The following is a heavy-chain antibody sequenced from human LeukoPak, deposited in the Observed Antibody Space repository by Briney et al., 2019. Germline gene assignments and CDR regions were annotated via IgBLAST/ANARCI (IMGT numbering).Heavy chain of an antibody. CDR3: ASYPPTIGNAFDI. J-gene: IGHJ3*02. D-gene: IGHD1-26*01. V-gene: IGHV4-30-4*01. Sequence: SQTPSLTCTVSGGSISSGDYYWSWIRQPPGKGLEWIGYIYYSGSTYYNPSLKSRVTISVDTSKNQFSLKLSSVTAADTAVYYCASYPPTIGNAFDIWGQGTMVTVSS. CDR1: GGSISSGDYY. CDR2: IYYSGST.